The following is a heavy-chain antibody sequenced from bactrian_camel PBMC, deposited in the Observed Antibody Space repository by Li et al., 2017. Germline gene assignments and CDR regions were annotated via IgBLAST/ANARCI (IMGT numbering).Heavy chain of an antibody. J-gene: IGHJ6*01. V-gene: IGHV3S42*01. Sequence: DVQLVESGGGLVQPGGSLTLSCTGSGFTFSRYTMAWVRQAPGKGLEWISGVSYGGSTTTYADSLKGRFTISRDNAKNTLYLQMNSLKPGDTAMYYCAAEEPGLGGTWYSQCQFAYWGQGTQVTVS. CDR2: VSYGGSTT. D-gene: IGHD6*01. CDR3: AAEEPGLGGTWYSQCQFAY. CDR1: GFTFSRYT.